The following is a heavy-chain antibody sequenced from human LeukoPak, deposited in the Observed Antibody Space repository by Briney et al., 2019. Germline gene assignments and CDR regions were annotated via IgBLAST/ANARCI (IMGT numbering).Heavy chain of an antibody. CDR3: ARHIAAADYFDY. Sequence: GGSLRLSCAASGFAVSSNYMSWVRQAPGKGLEWVSVIYSGGDTFYADSVKGRFTISRDNSKNTLYLQMHSLRAEDTAVYYCARHIAAADYFDYWGQGTLVTVSS. V-gene: IGHV3-53*01. J-gene: IGHJ4*02. D-gene: IGHD6-13*01. CDR2: IYSGGDT. CDR1: GFAVSSNY.